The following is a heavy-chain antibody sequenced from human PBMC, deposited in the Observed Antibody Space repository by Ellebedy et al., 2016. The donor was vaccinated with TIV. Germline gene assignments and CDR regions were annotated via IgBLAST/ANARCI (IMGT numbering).Heavy chain of an antibody. CDR1: GYNFVSYA. J-gene: IGHJ5*02. CDR2: ISPGEGIT. CDR3: AREGGAAATPYRWSDP. Sequence: AASVKVSCKASGYNFVSYAMHWVRQAPGQRLEWMGWISPGEGITKYSEMFQGRVTITSDTSANTVYMELTSLRFEDTAGYYCAREGGAAATPYRWSDPWGQGTLVTVSS. D-gene: IGHD3-16*02. V-gene: IGHV1-3*01.